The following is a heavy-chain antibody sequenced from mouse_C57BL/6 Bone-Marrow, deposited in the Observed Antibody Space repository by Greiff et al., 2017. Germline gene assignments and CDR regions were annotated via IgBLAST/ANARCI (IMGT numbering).Heavy chain of an antibody. CDR1: GFSLTSYG. CDR2: IWRGGST. CDR3: ARKGGFAY. Sequence: QVQLQQSGPGLVQPSPSLSITCTASGFSLTSYGVHWVRQSPGKGLEWLGVIWRGGSTDYNAAFISRLSISKDNSKSQVFFKMNSLQADDTAICYCARKGGFAYWGQGTLVTVSA. V-gene: IGHV2-2*01. J-gene: IGHJ3*01.